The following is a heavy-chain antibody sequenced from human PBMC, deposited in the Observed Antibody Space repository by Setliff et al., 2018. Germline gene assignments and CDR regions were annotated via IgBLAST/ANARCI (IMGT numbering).Heavy chain of an antibody. V-gene: IGHV3-48*04. Sequence: LRLSCAASGFTFSSYWMHWIRQAPGKGLEWISCIHDSGNPTYYADSVKGRFTISRDNAKNSLYLQMNSLRAEDTAVYYCARGLAVAGEFDYWGQGTLVTVSS. CDR1: GFTFSSYW. CDR3: ARGLAVAGEFDY. D-gene: IGHD6-19*01. J-gene: IGHJ4*02. CDR2: IHDSGNPT.